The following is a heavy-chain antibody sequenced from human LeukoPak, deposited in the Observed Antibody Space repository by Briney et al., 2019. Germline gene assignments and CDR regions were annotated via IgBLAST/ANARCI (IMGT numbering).Heavy chain of an antibody. D-gene: IGHD4-17*01. CDR1: GGSISSGSYY. CDR3: ARDRAWYGESDY. V-gene: IGHV4-61*02. J-gene: IGHJ4*02. Sequence: SQTLSLTCTVSGGSISSGSYYWSWIRQPAGKGLEWIGRIYTSGSTNYNPSLKSRVTISVGTSKNQFSLKLSSVTAADTAVYYCARDRAWYGESDYWGQGTLVTVSS. CDR2: IYTSGST.